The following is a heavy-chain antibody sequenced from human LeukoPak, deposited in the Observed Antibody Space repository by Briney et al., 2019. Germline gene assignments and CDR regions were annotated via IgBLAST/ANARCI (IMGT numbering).Heavy chain of an antibody. CDR1: GFTFSSYG. CDR3: AKDFMDIVVVPAASYFDY. D-gene: IGHD2-2*03. CDR2: IRYDGSNK. J-gene: IGHJ4*02. Sequence: GGSLRLSCAASGFTFSSYGMHWVRQAPGKGLEWVAFIRYDGSNKYYADSVKGRFTISRDNSKNTLYLQMDSLRAEDTAVYYCAKDFMDIVVVPAASYFDYWGQGTLVTVSS. V-gene: IGHV3-30*02.